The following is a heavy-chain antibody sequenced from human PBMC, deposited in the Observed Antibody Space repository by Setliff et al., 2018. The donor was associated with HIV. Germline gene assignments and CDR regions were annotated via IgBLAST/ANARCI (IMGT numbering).Heavy chain of an antibody. CDR3: AKDRYYDSSGSPFDY. D-gene: IGHD3-22*01. J-gene: IGHJ4*02. V-gene: IGHV3-23*01. CDR1: GFPFNNYW. Sequence: GGSLRLPCAASGFPFNNYWMNWVRQVPGKGLEWVSAISGSGANTYYADSVKGRFTITRDNSKNTLYLQMNSRRAEDPAVYYFAKDRYYDSSGSPFDYWGQGTLVTVSS. CDR2: ISGSGANT.